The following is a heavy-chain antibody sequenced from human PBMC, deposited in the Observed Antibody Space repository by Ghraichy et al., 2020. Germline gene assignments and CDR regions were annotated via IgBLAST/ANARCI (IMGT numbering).Heavy chain of an antibody. Sequence: SETLSLTCTVSGGSISSSSYYWGWIRQPPGKGLEWIGSIYYSGSTYYNPSLKSRVTISVDTSKNQFSLKLSSVTAADTAVYYCARPSDYYDSSGYPAAFDIWGQGTMVTVSS. CDR3: ARPSDYYDSSGYPAAFDI. D-gene: IGHD3-22*01. J-gene: IGHJ3*02. V-gene: IGHV4-39*01. CDR1: GGSISSSSYY. CDR2: IYYSGST.